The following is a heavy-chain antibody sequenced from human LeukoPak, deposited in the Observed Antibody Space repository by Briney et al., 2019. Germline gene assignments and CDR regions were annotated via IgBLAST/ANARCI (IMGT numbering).Heavy chain of an antibody. J-gene: IGHJ2*01. D-gene: IGHD2-21*01. V-gene: IGHV3-23*01. CDR1: GFTQNA. Sequence: GGSLRLSCEASGFTQNAMGWVRQAPGKGLEWVASISRSGGNSHYADSVKGRFTISRDNSKNTMYLQMDSLRAEDTALYYCTKDAYSCDCCDWYFDLWGRGTLVTVSS. CDR2: ISRSGGNS. CDR3: TKDAYSCDCCDWYFDL.